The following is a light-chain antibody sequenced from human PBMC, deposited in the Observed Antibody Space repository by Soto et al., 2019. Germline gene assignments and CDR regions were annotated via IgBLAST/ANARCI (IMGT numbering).Light chain of an antibody. J-gene: IGKJ2*01. CDR3: QQDYNLPMYT. V-gene: IGKV3D-7*01. Sequence: EIVMTQPPATLSLSPGERATLSCRASQSVSSSYLSWYQQKPGQAPRLLIYGASTRATGIPARFSGSGSGTDFTLTISSLQPEDFAVYYCQQDYNLPMYTFGQGTKLEIK. CDR2: GAS. CDR1: QSVSSSY.